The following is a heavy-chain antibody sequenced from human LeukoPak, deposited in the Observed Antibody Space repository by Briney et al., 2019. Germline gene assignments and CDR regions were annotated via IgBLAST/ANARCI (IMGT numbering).Heavy chain of an antibody. CDR3: ARAGIAAAGTSYYYYGMDV. D-gene: IGHD6-13*01. Sequence: ASVKVSCKASGGTFSSYAISWVRQAPGQGLEWMGRIIPILGIANYAQKFQGRVTITADKSTCTAYMELSSLRSEDTAVYYCARAGIAAAGTSYYYYGMDVWGQGTTVTVSS. J-gene: IGHJ6*02. CDR2: IIPILGIA. V-gene: IGHV1-69*04. CDR1: GGTFSSYA.